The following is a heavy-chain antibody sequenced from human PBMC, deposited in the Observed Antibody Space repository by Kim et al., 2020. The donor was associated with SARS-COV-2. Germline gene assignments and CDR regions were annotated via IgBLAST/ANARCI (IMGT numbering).Heavy chain of an antibody. V-gene: IGHV3-48*04. CDR3: ARKVQLWPGTGYYGMDV. J-gene: IGHJ6*02. CDR1: GFTFSSYS. D-gene: IGHD5-18*01. CDR2: ISSSSSTI. Sequence: GGSLRLSCAASGFTFSSYSMNWVRQAPGKGLEWVSYISSSSSTIYYADSVKGRFTISRDNAKNSLYLQMNSLRAEDTAVYYCARKVQLWPGTGYYGMDVWGQGTTVTVSS.